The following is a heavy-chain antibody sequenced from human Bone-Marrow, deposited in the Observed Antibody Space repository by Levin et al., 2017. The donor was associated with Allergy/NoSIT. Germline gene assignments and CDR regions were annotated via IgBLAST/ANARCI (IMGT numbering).Heavy chain of an antibody. CDR2: ISYDGSNE. Sequence: GESLKISCAVSGFTFSSFSMHWVRQAPGKGLEWVAVISYDGSNEYVADSVKGRFTISRDNSKSTLYLQMHGLRVDDTAVYRCARESISARRSPRDYWGQGTLVTVSS. V-gene: IGHV3-30-3*01. J-gene: IGHJ4*02. CDR3: ARESISARRSPRDY. D-gene: IGHD6-6*01. CDR1: GFTFSSFS.